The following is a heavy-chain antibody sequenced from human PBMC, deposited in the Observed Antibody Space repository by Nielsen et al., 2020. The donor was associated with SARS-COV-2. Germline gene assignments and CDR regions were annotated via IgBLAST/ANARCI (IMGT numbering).Heavy chain of an antibody. J-gene: IGHJ6*02. Sequence: ASVKVSCKASGYTFTSYGISWVRQAPGQGLEWMGWISAYNGNTNYAQKLQGRVTMTTDTSTSTAYMELRSLRSEDTAVYYCARGGGYSYGYPYYYGMDVWGQGTTVTVSS. CDR1: GYTFTSYG. CDR2: ISAYNGNT. CDR3: ARGGGYSYGYPYYYGMDV. V-gene: IGHV1-18*01. D-gene: IGHD5-18*01.